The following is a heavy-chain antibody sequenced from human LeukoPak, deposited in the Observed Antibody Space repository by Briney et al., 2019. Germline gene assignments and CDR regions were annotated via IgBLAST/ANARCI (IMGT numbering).Heavy chain of an antibody. CDR2: INHRGST. J-gene: IGHJ3*02. CDR1: GGSLSGPY. CDR3: ARGRYCSADICSGGDAFDI. V-gene: IGHV4-34*01. D-gene: IGHD2-15*01. Sequence: PSETLSLTCAVSGGSLSGPYWSWVRWPPGKGLEWIGEINHRGSTKYNPSLKSRVTISVDTSKNQFSLKVRSVTAADTAVYYCARGRYCSADICSGGDAFDIWGQGTMVSVSS.